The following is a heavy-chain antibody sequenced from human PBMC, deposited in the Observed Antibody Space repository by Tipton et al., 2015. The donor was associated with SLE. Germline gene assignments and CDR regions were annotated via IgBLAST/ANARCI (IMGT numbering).Heavy chain of an antibody. V-gene: IGHV4-39*07. CDR3: ARAHDYGHAFDI. Sequence: LRLSCTVSGGPISSSSYYWGWIRQPPGKGLEWIGSIYYSGSTYYNPSLKSRVTISVDTSKNQFSLKLSSVTAADTAVYYCARAHDYGHAFDIWGQRTMVTVSS. CDR2: IYYSGST. CDR1: GGPISSSSYY. J-gene: IGHJ3*02. D-gene: IGHD4-17*01.